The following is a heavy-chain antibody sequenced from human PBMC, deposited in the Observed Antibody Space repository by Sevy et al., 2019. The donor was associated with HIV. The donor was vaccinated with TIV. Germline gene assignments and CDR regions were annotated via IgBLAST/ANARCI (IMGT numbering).Heavy chain of an antibody. D-gene: IGHD6-13*01. CDR2: ISGSGGST. V-gene: IGHV3-23*01. CDR3: AKKSTPDGEAAAGPFEY. J-gene: IGHJ4*01. CDR1: GFTFSSYA. Sequence: GGSLRLSCAASGFTFSSYAMSWVRQAPGKGLEWISAISGSGGSTFYADSVKGRFTISRDNSKNTLYLQMNSMRAEDTVVYYCAKKSTPDGEAAAGPFEYWGQGTLVTVSS.